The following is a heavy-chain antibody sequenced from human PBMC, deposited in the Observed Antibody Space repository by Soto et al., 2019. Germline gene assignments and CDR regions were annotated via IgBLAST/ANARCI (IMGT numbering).Heavy chain of an antibody. Sequence: SETLSLTCTVSGGSISSYYWSWIRQPPGKGLEWIGEINHSGSTNYNPSLKSRVTISVDTSKNQFSLKLSSVTAADTAVYYCARGLEVAGYYYYYGMDVWGQGTTVTVSS. V-gene: IGHV4-34*01. CDR1: GGSISSYY. J-gene: IGHJ6*02. D-gene: IGHD6-19*01. CDR2: INHSGST. CDR3: ARGLEVAGYYYYYGMDV.